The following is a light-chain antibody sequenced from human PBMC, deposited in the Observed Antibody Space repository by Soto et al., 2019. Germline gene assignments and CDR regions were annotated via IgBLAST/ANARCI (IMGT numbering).Light chain of an antibody. V-gene: IGKV3-20*01. J-gene: IGKJ5*01. Sequence: EIVLTQSPGTLSLSPGARAPLSCRASQSVSRKLAWYQQTRGQAPRLLIYGASTRAAGIPDRFSGSGSGTDFTLTITRLEPEDSAVYFCQQYTGPPTTFGQGTRLEI. CDR3: QQYTGPPTT. CDR1: QSVSRK. CDR2: GAS.